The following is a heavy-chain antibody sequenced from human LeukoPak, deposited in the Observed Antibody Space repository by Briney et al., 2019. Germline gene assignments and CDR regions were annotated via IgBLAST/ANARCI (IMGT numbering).Heavy chain of an antibody. Sequence: GGSLRLSCAASGFSFSSYAMHWVRQAPGKGLEWVAVISYDRSNKYYADSVKGRFTISRDNSKNTLYLQMNSLRAEDTAVYYCARGGGGVWFGEYKIDYWGQGTLVTVSS. CDR2: ISYDRSNK. CDR1: GFSFSSYA. D-gene: IGHD3-10*01. J-gene: IGHJ4*02. V-gene: IGHV3-30-3*01. CDR3: ARGGGGVWFGEYKIDY.